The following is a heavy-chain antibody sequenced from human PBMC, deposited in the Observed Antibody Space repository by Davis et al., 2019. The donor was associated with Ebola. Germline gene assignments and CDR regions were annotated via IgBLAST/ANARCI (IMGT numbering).Heavy chain of an antibody. D-gene: IGHD2-2*01. CDR2: ISAYNGNT. CDR1: GYTFTSYG. J-gene: IGHJ5*02. V-gene: IGHV1-18*01. Sequence: AASVKVSCKASGYTFTSYGISWVRQAPGQGLEWMGWISAYNGNTNYAPKLQGRVTMTTDTSTSTAYMELRSLRSDETAVYYCARGIVVVPAAHAGWVDPWGQGTLVTVSS. CDR3: ARGIVVVPAAHAGWVDP.